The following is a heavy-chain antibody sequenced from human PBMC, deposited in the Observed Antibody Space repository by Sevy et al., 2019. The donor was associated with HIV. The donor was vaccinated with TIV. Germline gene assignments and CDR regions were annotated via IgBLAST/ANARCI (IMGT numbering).Heavy chain of an antibody. CDR1: GFTFSNAW. V-gene: IGHV3-15*01. Sequence: GGSLRLSCAASGFTFSNAWMSWVRQAPGKGLEWVGRIKSKTDGGTTDYAAPVKGRFTISRDDSKNTLYLQMNSLKTEDTAVYYCTTEPITMVRGTDYWGQGTLVTVSS. CDR2: IKSKTDGGTT. J-gene: IGHJ4*02. D-gene: IGHD3-10*01. CDR3: TTEPITMVRGTDY.